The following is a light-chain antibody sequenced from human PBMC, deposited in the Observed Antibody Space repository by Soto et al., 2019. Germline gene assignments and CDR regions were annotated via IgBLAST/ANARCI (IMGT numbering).Light chain of an antibody. CDR3: MQGTHSPPIT. J-gene: IGKJ5*01. CDR1: QSLVFSGGHTC. Sequence: DVVMTQSPLSLPVTLGQPASISFRSTQSLVFSGGHTCLDCFQQRPGHSPRRLIYKLSNRYSGVPDRLSGSGSGTDFTLKASTVEAEDVGVHYCMQGTHSPPITFGQGTRLEIK. V-gene: IGKV2-30*01. CDR2: KLS.